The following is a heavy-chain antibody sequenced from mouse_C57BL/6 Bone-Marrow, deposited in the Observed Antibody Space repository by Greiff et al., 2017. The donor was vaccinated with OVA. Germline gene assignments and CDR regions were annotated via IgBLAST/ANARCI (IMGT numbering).Heavy chain of an antibody. J-gene: IGHJ2*01. V-gene: IGHV1-15*01. CDR2: IAPETGGT. CDR3: TRGWDY. Sequence: QVQLQQSGAELVRPGASVTLSCKASGYTFTDYEMHWVKQTPVHGLEWIGAIAPETGGTAYNQTFKGKAILTADKSSSPAYMELRSLTSEDSAVYYCTRGWDYWGQGTTLTVSS. D-gene: IGHD3-3*01. CDR1: GYTFTDYE.